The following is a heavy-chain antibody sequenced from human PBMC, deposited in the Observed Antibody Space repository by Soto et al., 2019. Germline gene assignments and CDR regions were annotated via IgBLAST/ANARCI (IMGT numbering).Heavy chain of an antibody. Sequence: SQTLSLTCVISGNSVSSNSAAWIWIRQSPSRGLEWLGRTYYRSKWYNDYAVSVKSRITINPDTSKNQFSLHLDSVIPEDTAVYFCAGVASFRVTDVWGQGPKGTVSS. J-gene: IGHJ6*02. D-gene: IGHD2-21*01. V-gene: IGHV6-1*01. CDR3: AGVASFRVTDV. CDR2: TYYRSKWYN. CDR1: GNSVSSNSAA.